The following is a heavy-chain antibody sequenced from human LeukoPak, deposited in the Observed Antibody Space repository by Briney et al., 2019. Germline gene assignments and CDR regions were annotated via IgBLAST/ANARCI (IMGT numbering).Heavy chain of an antibody. J-gene: IGHJ4*02. V-gene: IGHV3-30*18. CDR1: GFTFSSYG. CDR2: ISYDGSNK. Sequence: PGGSLRLSCAASGFTFSSYGMHWVRQAPGKGLEWVAVISYDGSNKYYADSVKGRFTISRDNSKNTLYLQMNSLRAEDTAVYYCAKGAAVGIQRYYFDYWGQGTLVTVSS. CDR3: AKGAAVGIQRYYFDY. D-gene: IGHD6-19*01.